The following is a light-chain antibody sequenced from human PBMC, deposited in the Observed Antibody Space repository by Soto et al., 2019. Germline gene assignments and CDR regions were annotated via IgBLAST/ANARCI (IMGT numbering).Light chain of an antibody. CDR1: QGIGRS. J-gene: IGKJ4*01. V-gene: IGKV1-9*01. CDR2: DAV. Sequence: DIQLTQSPSFLSASVGDRVTITCRASQGIGRSLAWYQQNPGKVPKLLIYDAVILQSGVPSRFSGSGSGTEFTLTISSLQPEDFATYYCQQLSEYPLTFGGGTKVDIK. CDR3: QQLSEYPLT.